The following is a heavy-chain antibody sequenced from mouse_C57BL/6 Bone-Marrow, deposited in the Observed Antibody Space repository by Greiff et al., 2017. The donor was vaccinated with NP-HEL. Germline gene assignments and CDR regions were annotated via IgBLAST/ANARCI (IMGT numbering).Heavy chain of an antibody. CDR3: AKGITTVVVPYAMDY. CDR1: GYTFTSYW. Sequence: QVHVKQSGAELVKPGASVKMSCKASGYTFTSYWITWVKQRPGQGLEWIGDIYPGSGSTNYNEKFKSKATLTVDTSSSTAYMQLSSLTSEDSAVYYCAKGITTVVVPYAMDYWGQGTSVTVSS. D-gene: IGHD1-1*01. J-gene: IGHJ4*01. CDR2: IYPGSGST. V-gene: IGHV1-55*01.